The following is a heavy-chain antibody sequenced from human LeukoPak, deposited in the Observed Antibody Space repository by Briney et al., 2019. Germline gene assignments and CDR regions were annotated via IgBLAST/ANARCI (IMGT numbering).Heavy chain of an antibody. CDR3: ASAHSSGWYYYYYGMDV. CDR2: IWYDGSNK. D-gene: IGHD6-19*01. J-gene: IGHJ6*02. V-gene: IGHV3-33*01. Sequence: GGSLRLSCAASGFTFSSYGMHWVRQAPGKGLEWVAVIWYDGSNKYYADSVKGRFTISRDNSKNTLYLQMNSLRAEDTAVYYCASAHSSGWYYYYYGMDVWGQGTTVTVSS. CDR1: GFTFSSYG.